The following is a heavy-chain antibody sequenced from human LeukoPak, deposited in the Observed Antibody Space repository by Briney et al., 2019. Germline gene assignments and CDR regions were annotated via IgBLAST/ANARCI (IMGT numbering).Heavy chain of an antibody. D-gene: IGHD3-3*01. Sequence: GGSLTLSCAASGFTVSINYMSWVRQAPGKGLEWVSMLFSDGTTHYTDSVKGRFTISRDTFKNTIYLQMNSLRAEDTAVYYCARSRRSGYHDEALDYWGQGTLVTVSS. CDR1: GFTVSINY. J-gene: IGHJ4*02. CDR2: LFSDGTT. CDR3: ARSRRSGYHDEALDY. V-gene: IGHV3-53*01.